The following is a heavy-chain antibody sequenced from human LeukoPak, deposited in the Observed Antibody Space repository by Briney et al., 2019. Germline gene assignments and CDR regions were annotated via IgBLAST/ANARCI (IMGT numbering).Heavy chain of an antibody. Sequence: PGGSLRLSCAASGFTFSSYSMNWVRQAPGKGLEWVSSISSSSSYIYYADSVKGRFTISRDNAKNSLYLQMNSLRAEDTAVYFCARDSGGYTYGYPDSWGQGTLVTVSS. CDR1: GFTFSSYS. J-gene: IGHJ4*02. V-gene: IGHV3-21*01. CDR3: ARDSGGYTYGYPDS. D-gene: IGHD5-18*01. CDR2: ISSSSSYI.